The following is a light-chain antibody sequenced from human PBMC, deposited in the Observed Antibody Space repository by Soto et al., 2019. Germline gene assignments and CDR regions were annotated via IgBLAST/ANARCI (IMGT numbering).Light chain of an antibody. CDR1: QSVSSTY. CDR3: QQYGSSPQGT. J-gene: IGKJ1*01. V-gene: IGKV3-20*01. Sequence: IVLTQSPGTLSLSPGQRATLSCRASQSVSSTYLAWYQQKPGQAPRLLIYGASSRASGIPDRFSGSGSGTDFTLTISRLEPEDFAVYYCQQYGSSPQGTFGQGTKVDIK. CDR2: GAS.